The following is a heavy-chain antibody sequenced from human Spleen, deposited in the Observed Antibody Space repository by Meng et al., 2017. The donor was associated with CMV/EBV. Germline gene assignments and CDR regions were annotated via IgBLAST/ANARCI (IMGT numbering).Heavy chain of an antibody. CDR1: GYTFNSHP. CDR2: INIYSGKT. V-gene: IGHV1-18*01. D-gene: IGHD6-6*01. CDR3: VRAFLSRGPARPRWFDP. J-gene: IGHJ5*02. Sequence: ASVKVSCKASGYTFNSHPISWVRQAPGQGLEWMGWINIYSGKTQYEQQLQGRVTMTTDTSTNTAYMELRSLKFDDTAVYFCVRAFLSRGPARPRWFDPWGQGTLVTVSS.